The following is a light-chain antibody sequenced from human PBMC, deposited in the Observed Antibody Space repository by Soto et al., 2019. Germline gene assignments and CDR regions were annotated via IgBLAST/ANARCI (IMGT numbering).Light chain of an antibody. CDR2: YDN. Sequence: SYELTQPPSVSVAPGKTARITCGGNNIGSKSLHWYQQKPGQAPVLVIYYDNDLPSGIPERFSGSNSGNTATLTISRVEAADEDDYYCQVWDSSSDLAVFGGGTQLTVL. J-gene: IGLJ7*01. CDR3: QVWDSSSDLAV. CDR1: NIGSKS. V-gene: IGLV3-21*04.